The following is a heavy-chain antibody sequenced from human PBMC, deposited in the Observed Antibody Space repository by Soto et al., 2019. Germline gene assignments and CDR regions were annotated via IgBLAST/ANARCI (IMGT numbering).Heavy chain of an antibody. J-gene: IGHJ6*02. CDR1: GKSVSTFY. Sequence: PSETLSLTCTVSGKSVSTFYWSWIRQPPGKGLEWIGHAYYSGSTNYDPSLKSRVTISVDMSKNQVSLRLTSVTAADTAVYYCARGTDYTQIASYHYGMAVWCQGTSVTVSS. CDR3: ARGTDYTQIASYHYGMAV. V-gene: IGHV4-59*02. CDR2: AYYSGST. D-gene: IGHD4-4*01.